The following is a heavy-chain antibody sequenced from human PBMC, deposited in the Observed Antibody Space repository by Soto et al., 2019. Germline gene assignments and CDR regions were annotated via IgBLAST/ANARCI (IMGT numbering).Heavy chain of an antibody. V-gene: IGHV1-2*02. D-gene: IGHD2-21*02. Sequence: QVQVVQSGAEVKKPGAPVKISCKTSGYSFTDDYLHWVRQAPGQGLEWGGWINPHSGSTTFAQKFLGRVSMTRDTYISTAYMELFSLTSDDTAIYYCARAVYCGDDCYSYGMDVWGQGTTVTVSS. CDR2: INPHSGST. CDR1: GYSFTDDY. CDR3: ARAVYCGDDCYSYGMDV. J-gene: IGHJ6*02.